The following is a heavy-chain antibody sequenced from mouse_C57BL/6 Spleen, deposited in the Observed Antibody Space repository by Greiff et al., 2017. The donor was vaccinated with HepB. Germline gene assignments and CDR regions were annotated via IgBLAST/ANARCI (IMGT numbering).Heavy chain of an antibody. V-gene: IGHV10-3*01. CDR3: VREGVYDYYGSSDAY. CDR1: GFTFNTYA. J-gene: IGHJ3*01. Sequence: EVQRVESGGGLVQPKGSLKLSCAASGFTFNTYAMHWVRQAPGKGLEWVARIRSKSSNYATYYADSVKDRFTISRDDSQSMLYLQMNNLKTEDTAMYYCVREGVYDYYGSSDAYWGQGTLVTVSA. D-gene: IGHD1-1*01. CDR2: IRSKSSNYAT.